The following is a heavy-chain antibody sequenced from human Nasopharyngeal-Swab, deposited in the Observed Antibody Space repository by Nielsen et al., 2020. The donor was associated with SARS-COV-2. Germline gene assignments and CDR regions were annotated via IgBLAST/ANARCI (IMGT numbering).Heavy chain of an antibody. J-gene: IGHJ6*02. CDR2: ISYDGSNK. V-gene: IGHV3-30*18. Sequence: VRQAPEKGLEWVAVISYDGSNKYYADSVKGRFTISRDNSKNTLYLQMNSLRAEDTAVYYCAKDPYYYGSGSYFWPQVMLEKYYYGMDVWGQGTTVTVSS. CDR3: AKDPYYYGSGSYFWPQVMLEKYYYGMDV. D-gene: IGHD3-10*01.